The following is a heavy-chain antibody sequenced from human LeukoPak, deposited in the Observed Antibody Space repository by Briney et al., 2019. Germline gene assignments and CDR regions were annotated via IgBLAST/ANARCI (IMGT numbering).Heavy chain of an antibody. V-gene: IGHV1-18*01. J-gene: IGHJ6*03. CDR1: GYTFTSYG. CDR3: ASQARIAVAAPYYYYYMDV. D-gene: IGHD6-19*01. Sequence: GASVKVSXKASGYTFTSYGISWVRQAPGQGLEWMGWISAYNGNTNYAQKLQGRVTMTTDTSTSTAYMELRSLRSDDTAVYYCASQARIAVAAPYYYYYMDVWGKGTTVTVSS. CDR2: ISAYNGNT.